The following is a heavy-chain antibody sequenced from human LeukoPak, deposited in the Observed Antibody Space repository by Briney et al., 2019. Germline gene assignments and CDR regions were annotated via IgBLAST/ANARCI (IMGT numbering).Heavy chain of an antibody. Sequence: PGGSLRLSCAASGFTFDDYAMHWVRQAPGKGLEWVSGISWYSGSIGYADSVKGRFTISRDNAKNSLYLQMNSLRAEDTALYYCAKSDGVVPAAILLDYWGQGTLVTVSS. CDR2: ISWYSGSI. CDR1: GFTFDDYA. V-gene: IGHV3-9*01. CDR3: AKSDGVVPAAILLDY. D-gene: IGHD2-2*02. J-gene: IGHJ4*02.